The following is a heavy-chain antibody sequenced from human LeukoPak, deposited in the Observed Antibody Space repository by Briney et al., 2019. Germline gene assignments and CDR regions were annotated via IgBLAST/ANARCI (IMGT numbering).Heavy chain of an antibody. Sequence: SDTLSLTCAVSGGSISSDNWWSWVRQPPGKGLEWIGEIYHSGSTLYNPSLKSRVTISVDKSKNQVALRLGSVTAADTAVYYCTRDYDSSGYYFLMWGQGTLVTVSS. CDR3: TRDYDSSGYYFLM. CDR1: GGSISSDNW. V-gene: IGHV4-4*02. J-gene: IGHJ4*02. D-gene: IGHD3-22*01. CDR2: IYHSGST.